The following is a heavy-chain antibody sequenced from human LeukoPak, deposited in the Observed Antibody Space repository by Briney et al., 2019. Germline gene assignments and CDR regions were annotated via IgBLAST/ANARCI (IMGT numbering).Heavy chain of an antibody. CDR3: ARHYRIAAAGSRRPFDY. D-gene: IGHD6-13*01. CDR1: GFTFSSYG. J-gene: IGHJ4*02. CDR2: INHSGST. V-gene: IGHV4-34*01. Sequence: GTLRLSCAASGFTFSSYGMSWVRQPPGKGLEWIGEINHSGSTNYNPSLKSRVTISVDTSKNQFSLKLSSVTAADTAVYYCARHYRIAAAGSRRPFDYWGQGTLVTVSS.